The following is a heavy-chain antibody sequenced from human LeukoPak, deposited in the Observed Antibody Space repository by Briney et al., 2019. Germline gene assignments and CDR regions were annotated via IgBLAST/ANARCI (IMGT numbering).Heavy chain of an antibody. CDR2: IIPILGIA. J-gene: IGHJ4*02. Sequence: ASVKVSRKASGGTFSSYAISWVRQAPGQGLEWMGRIIPILGIANYAQKFQGRVTITADKSTSTAYMELSSLRSEDTAVYYCARDLNSYDSGLDYWGQGTLVTVSS. CDR1: GGTFSSYA. V-gene: IGHV1-69*04. CDR3: ARDLNSYDSGLDY. D-gene: IGHD3-3*01.